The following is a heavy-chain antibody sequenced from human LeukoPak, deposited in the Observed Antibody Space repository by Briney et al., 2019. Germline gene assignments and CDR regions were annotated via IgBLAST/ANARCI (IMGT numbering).Heavy chain of an antibody. D-gene: IGHD3-10*01. CDR1: GYTFTSYA. Sequence: ASVKVSCKASGYTFTSYAMHWMRQAPGQRLEWMGWINAGNGNTKYSQKFQGRVTITRDTSASTAYMELSSLRSGDTAVYYCARVIYGSGSYLDYWGQGTLVTVSS. CDR2: INAGNGNT. J-gene: IGHJ4*02. CDR3: ARVIYGSGSYLDY. V-gene: IGHV1-3*01.